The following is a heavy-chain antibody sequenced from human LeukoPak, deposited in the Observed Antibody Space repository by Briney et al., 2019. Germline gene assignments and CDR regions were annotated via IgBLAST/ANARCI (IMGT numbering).Heavy chain of an antibody. CDR1: GVTFSSYS. Sequence: PGGSLRLSCAASGVTFSSYSMYWVRQTPRKGLEWVSEIRGDGNTYYADSVKGRFAISRDNSKNTLFLQMHSLRVEDTAIYYCARLVGVSPLDFWGRGTLVTVSS. J-gene: IGHJ4*02. CDR2: IRGDGNT. V-gene: IGHV3-23*01. D-gene: IGHD3-16*01. CDR3: ARLVGVSPLDF.